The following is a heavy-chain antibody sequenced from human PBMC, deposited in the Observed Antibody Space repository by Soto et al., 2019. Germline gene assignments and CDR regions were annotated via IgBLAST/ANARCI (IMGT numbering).Heavy chain of an antibody. CDR1: GDSVSSNSAA. CDR2: TYYRSKWYN. J-gene: IGHJ6*02. CDR3: ARGSYCTNGVCWPDYYYGMDV. Sequence: PSQTLSLTCAISGDSVSSNSAAWNWIRQSPSRGLEWLGRTYYRSKWYNDYVVSVKSRITINPDTSKNQFSLQLNSVTPEDTAVYYCARGSYCTNGVCWPDYYYGMDVWGQGTTVTVSS. V-gene: IGHV6-1*01. D-gene: IGHD2-8*01.